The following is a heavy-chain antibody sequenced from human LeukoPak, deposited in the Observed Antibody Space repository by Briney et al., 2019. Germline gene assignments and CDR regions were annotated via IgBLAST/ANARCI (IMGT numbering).Heavy chain of an antibody. V-gene: IGHV4-59*01. CDR3: ASARAAARPNYYYYGMDV. J-gene: IGHJ6*02. D-gene: IGHD6-13*01. CDR1: GGSISSYY. CDR2: IYYSGST. Sequence: SETLSLTCTVSGGSISSYYWSWFRQPPGKGLEWIGYIYYSGSTNYNPSLKSRVTISVDTSKNQFSLKLSSVTAADAAVYYCASARAAARPNYYYYGMDVWGQGTTVTVSS.